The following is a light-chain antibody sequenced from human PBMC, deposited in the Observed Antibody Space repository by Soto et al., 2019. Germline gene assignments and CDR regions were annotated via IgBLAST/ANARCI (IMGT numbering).Light chain of an antibody. CDR1: SSDVGGYNY. CDR2: DVS. J-gene: IGLJ2*01. V-gene: IGLV2-14*01. Sequence: QSVLTQPASMSGSPGQSITISCTGTSSDVGGYNYVSWYQQHPGKAPKLMIYDVSNRPSGVSNRFSGSKSGNTASLTIFGLQAEDEADYYCSSYTSSSTRGVFGGGTKLTVL. CDR3: SSYTSSSTRGV.